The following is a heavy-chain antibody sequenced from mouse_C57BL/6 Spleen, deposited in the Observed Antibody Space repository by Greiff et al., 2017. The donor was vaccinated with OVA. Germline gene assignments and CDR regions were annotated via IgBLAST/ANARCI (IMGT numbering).Heavy chain of an antibody. CDR1: GYTFTDYT. V-gene: IGHV1-78*01. J-gene: IGHJ2*01. Sequence: QVQLQQSDAELVKPGASVKISCKVSGYTFTDYTIHWMKQRPEQGLEWIGYIYPRDGSTKYNEQFKGKATLTADKSSSTAYIQLNSLTSEDAAVYFCAIIYYDRFDYWGQGTTLTVSS. CDR3: AIIYYDRFDY. D-gene: IGHD2-4*01. CDR2: IYPRDGST.